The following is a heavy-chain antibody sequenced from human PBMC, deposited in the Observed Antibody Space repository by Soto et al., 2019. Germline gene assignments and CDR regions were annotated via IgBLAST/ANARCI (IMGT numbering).Heavy chain of an antibody. Sequence: XVKVSCKASGYTFTSYGISWVRHAPGQGLGWMGWISAYNGNTNYAQKLQGRVTMTTDTSTSTAYMELRSLRSDDTAVYYCARVDRYQVPYYYYYYMDVWGKGTTVTVSS. J-gene: IGHJ6*03. CDR3: ARVDRYQVPYYYYYYMDV. D-gene: IGHD2-2*01. CDR2: ISAYNGNT. CDR1: GYTFTSYG. V-gene: IGHV1-18*01.